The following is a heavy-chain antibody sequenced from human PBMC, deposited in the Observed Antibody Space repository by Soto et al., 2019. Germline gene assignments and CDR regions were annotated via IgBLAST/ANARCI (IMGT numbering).Heavy chain of an antibody. CDR1: VFPFSSFS. V-gene: IGHV3-21*02. CDR2: ISPGGNSV. Sequence: EVQAVESGGGLVKPWGSVRLACAASVFPFSSFSWNWVRQAPGKGLECVSSISPGGNSVYDADSVKVRFTISRDNAKNSLYLQMNNLSPEDAAVYYCARPRGPRGYDLIEYRGQGTLVTVSS. J-gene: IGHJ4*02. D-gene: IGHD5-12*01. CDR3: ARPRGPRGYDLIEY.